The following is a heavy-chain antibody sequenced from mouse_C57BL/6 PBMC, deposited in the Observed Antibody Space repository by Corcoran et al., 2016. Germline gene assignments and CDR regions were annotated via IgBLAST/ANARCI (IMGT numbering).Heavy chain of an antibody. D-gene: IGHD2-1*01. V-gene: IGHV14-1*01. Sequence: VQRQQSGAELVSPGASVKLSCTASGFNIKDYYMHWVKQRPEQGLEWIGRFDPEDGDTEYAPKCQGKATMTADTSSNTAYLQLSSLTSEDTAVYYCTLYGNYGYFDYWGQGTTLTVSP. CDR2: FDPEDGDT. CDR3: TLYGNYGYFDY. J-gene: IGHJ2*01. CDR1: GFNIKDYY.